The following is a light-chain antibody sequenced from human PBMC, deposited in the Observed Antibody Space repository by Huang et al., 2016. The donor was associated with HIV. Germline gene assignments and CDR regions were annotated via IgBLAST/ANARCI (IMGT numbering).Light chain of an antibody. Sequence: EIVMTQSPATLSVSPGERVTLSCRASQSVSSNLAWYQQKPGQAPRLLIYGASTRATGIPARFSGSGSGTEFTLSITSLQSEDFAVYHCQQYNNWPYTFGQGTKLEI. V-gene: IGKV3-15*01. CDR3: QQYNNWPYT. J-gene: IGKJ2*01. CDR1: QSVSSN. CDR2: GAS.